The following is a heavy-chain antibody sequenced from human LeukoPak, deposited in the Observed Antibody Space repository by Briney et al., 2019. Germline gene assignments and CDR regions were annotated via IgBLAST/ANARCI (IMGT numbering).Heavy chain of an antibody. CDR1: GFTFSNYG. CDR2: ISYDGSNK. V-gene: IGHV3-30*03. J-gene: IGHJ4*02. CDR3: ADLPL. Sequence: GRSLRLSCATSGFTFSNYGMHWVRQAPGKGLEWVAVISYDGSNKYYADSVKGRFTISRDNSKNTLYLQMNSLRPEDAAVYYCADLPLWGQGTLVTVSS.